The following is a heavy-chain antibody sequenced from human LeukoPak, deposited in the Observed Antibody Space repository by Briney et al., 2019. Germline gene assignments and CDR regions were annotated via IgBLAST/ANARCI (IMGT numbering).Heavy chain of an antibody. CDR3: ARVGVITYFDY. J-gene: IGHJ4*02. Sequence: PSETLSLTCTVSGGSISSYYWSWIRQPPGKGLEWIGYIYYSGSTNYNPSLKSRVTISVDTSKNQFSLKLSSVTAADTAVYYCARVGVITYFDYWGQGTLVTVSS. D-gene: IGHD3-22*01. CDR1: GGSISSYY. CDR2: IYYSGST. V-gene: IGHV4-59*01.